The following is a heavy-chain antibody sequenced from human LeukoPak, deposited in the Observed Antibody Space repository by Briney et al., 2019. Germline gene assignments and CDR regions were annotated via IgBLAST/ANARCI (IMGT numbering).Heavy chain of an antibody. D-gene: IGHD3-22*01. CDR2: IIPILGIA. V-gene: IGHV1-69*02. CDR1: GGTFSSYT. CDR3: APNYYDSSGYYYDY. J-gene: IGHJ4*02. Sequence: ASVKVSCKASGGTFSSYTISWVRQAPGQGLEWMGRIIPILGIANYAQKFQGRVTITADKSTSTAYMELSSLRSEDTAAYYCAPNYYDSSGYYYDYWGQGTLVTVSS.